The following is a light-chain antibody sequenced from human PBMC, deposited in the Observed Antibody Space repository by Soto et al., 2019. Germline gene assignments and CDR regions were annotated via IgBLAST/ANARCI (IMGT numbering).Light chain of an antibody. CDR2: KVS. Sequence: DVVVTQSPLSLPVTLGQPASISCRSSQSLVYSDGNTYLSWFHQRPGQSPRRLIYKVSNRDSGVPDRFSGSGSGTDFTLKISRXEAEDVGVYYCMQGTKWPGTFGQGTKVDTK. CDR1: QSLVYSDGNTY. V-gene: IGKV2-30*01. CDR3: MQGTKWPGT. J-gene: IGKJ2*01.